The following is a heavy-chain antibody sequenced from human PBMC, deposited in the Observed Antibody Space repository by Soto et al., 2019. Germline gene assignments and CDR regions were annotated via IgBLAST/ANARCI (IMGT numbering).Heavy chain of an antibody. CDR1: GFTFSSYA. D-gene: IGHD3-3*01. CDR2: ISGSGGTT. Sequence: PGGSLRLSCAASGFTFSSYAMSWVRQAPGKGLEWVANISGSGGTTYYADSVKGRFTVSRDNAKNSLYLQMNSLRAEDTAVYYCARTRYDFWSGLISGDAFDIWGQGTMVTVSS. V-gene: IGHV3-23*01. CDR3: ARTRYDFWSGLISGDAFDI. J-gene: IGHJ3*02.